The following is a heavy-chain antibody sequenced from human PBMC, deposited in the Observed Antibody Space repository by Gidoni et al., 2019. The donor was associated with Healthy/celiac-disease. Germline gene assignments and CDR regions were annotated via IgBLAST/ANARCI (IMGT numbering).Heavy chain of an antibody. V-gene: IGHV4-34*01. D-gene: IGHD1-26*01. CDR2: INHSGST. Sequence: QVQPQQWGAGPLKPSEPLSLTGAASGGSFSGYYWCWIRQPPGKGLEWIGEINHSGSTNYDPPLKSRVTISVDTAKNQFSLKLSSVTAADTAVYYCARLYRLGPWGQGTLVTVSS. J-gene: IGHJ5*02. CDR1: GGSFSGYY. CDR3: ARLYRLGP.